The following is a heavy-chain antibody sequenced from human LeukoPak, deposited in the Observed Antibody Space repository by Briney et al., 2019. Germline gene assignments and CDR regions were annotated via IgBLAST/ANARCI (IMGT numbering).Heavy chain of an antibody. Sequence: ASVKVSCKASGYTFTSYYMHWVRQAPGQGLEWMGRIIPILGIANYAQKFQGRVTITADKSTSTAYMELSSLRSEDTAVYYCARFLDSLVVITYTTGDAFDIWGQGTMVTVSS. CDR2: IIPILGIA. CDR1: GYTFTSYY. J-gene: IGHJ3*02. CDR3: ARFLDSLVVITYTTGDAFDI. D-gene: IGHD3-22*01. V-gene: IGHV1-69*02.